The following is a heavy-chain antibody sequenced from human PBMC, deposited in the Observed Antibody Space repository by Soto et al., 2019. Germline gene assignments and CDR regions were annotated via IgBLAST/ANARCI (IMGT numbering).Heavy chain of an antibody. Sequence: SETLSLTCTVSGGSISGHYWIWIRQPPGEGMEWIGYIFYSGSTTYNNNPSLKSRVTISVDTSKNQFSLRLSSMTAADTAIYYCARVGSSGWSPDYWGKGTVVTVSS. CDR1: GGSISGHY. V-gene: IGHV4-59*11. CDR3: ARVGSSGWSPDY. D-gene: IGHD6-19*01. CDR2: IFYSGSTTY. J-gene: IGHJ4*02.